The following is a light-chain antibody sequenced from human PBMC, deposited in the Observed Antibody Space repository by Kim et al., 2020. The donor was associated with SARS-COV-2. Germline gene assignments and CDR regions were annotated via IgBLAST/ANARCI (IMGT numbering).Light chain of an antibody. CDR1: NIEAKS. CDR2: YDT. Sequence: SYELTQPPSVSVAPGETASITCGGDNIEAKSVHWYQQRPGQAPLLVIYYDTDRPSGIPERFSGSNSGNTATLTISRVEAGDEAEFFCQVWDSSSSQVVFGGGTQLTVL. V-gene: IGLV3-21*04. CDR3: QVWDSSSSQVV. J-gene: IGLJ3*02.